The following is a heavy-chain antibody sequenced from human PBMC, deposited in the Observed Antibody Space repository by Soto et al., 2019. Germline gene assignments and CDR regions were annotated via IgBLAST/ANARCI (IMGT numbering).Heavy chain of an antibody. CDR1: GYTFTGYY. CDR3: ARSGFQDIVVVPAAHDAFDI. J-gene: IGHJ3*02. V-gene: IGHV1-2*04. D-gene: IGHD2-2*01. Sequence: QVQLVQSGAEVKKPGASVKVSCKASGYTFTGYYMHWVRQAPGQGLEWMGWINPNSGGTNYAQKFQGWVTKTRDTSISTAYMELSRLRSDDAAVYYCARSGFQDIVVVPAAHDAFDIWGQGTMVTVSS. CDR2: INPNSGGT.